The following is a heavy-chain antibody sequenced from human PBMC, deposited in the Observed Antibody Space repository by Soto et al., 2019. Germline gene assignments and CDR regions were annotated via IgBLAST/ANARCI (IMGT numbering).Heavy chain of an antibody. V-gene: IGHV3-23*01. Sequence: PGGSLRLACAASGFTFSSYAMSWVRQAPGKGLEWVSAISGSGGSTYYADSVKGRFTISRDNSKNTLYLQMNSLRAEDTAVYYCVKDLVVVIPYYFDYWGQGTLVTGSS. CDR2: ISGSGGST. CDR1: GFTFSSYA. J-gene: IGHJ4*02. CDR3: VKDLVVVIPYYFDY. D-gene: IGHD3-22*01.